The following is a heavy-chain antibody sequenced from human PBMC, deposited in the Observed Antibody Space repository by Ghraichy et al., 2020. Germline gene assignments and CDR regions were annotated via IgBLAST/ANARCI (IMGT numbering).Heavy chain of an antibody. CDR3: ARASRVVRFYYYDGMDV. V-gene: IGHV3-48*02. CDR2: ITSRGRSI. J-gene: IGHJ6*02. CDR1: GFSLSGYG. D-gene: IGHD4-23*01. Sequence: GGSLRLSCVGSGFSLSGYGMNWVRQSPGKGLEWVSYITSRGRSIFYAASVKGRFTISRDNARNSLSLQMNSLTDEDTAVYYCARASRVVRFYYYDGMDVWGQGTTVTVAS.